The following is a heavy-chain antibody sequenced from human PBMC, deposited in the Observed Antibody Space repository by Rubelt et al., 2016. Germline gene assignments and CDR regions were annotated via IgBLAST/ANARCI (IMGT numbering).Heavy chain of an antibody. CDR2: ISYDGSNK. CDR1: GFTFGDYA. CDR3: ARDRGGGDLDH. V-gene: IGHV3-30*04. Sequence: VQLVESGGGLVKPGRSLSLSCTTSGFTFGDYAMSWFRQAPGKGLAWVAVISYDGSNKYYADSVKGRFTISRDNSKNTLYLQMNSRRAEDTAVYYCARDRGGGDLDHWGQGTLVIVSA. D-gene: IGHD3-16*01. J-gene: IGHJ4*02.